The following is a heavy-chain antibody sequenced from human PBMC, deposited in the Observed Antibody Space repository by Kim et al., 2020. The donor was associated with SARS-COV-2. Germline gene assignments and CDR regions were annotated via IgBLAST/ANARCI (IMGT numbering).Heavy chain of an antibody. Sequence: GGSLRLSCAASGFTFSSYAMSWVRQAPGKGLDWVSAITGSGGSTYYADSVQGRFSISRDNSKNTLFLQLNSLGAEDTAVYYCAKGSSVARPYYFDYWGQGTLVTVTS. J-gene: IGHJ4*02. CDR2: ITGSGGST. CDR3: AKGSSVARPYYFDY. D-gene: IGHD2-15*01. V-gene: IGHV3-23*01. CDR1: GFTFSSYA.